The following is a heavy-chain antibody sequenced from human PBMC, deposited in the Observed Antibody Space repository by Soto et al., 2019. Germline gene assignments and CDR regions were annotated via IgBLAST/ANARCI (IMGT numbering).Heavy chain of an antibody. Sequence: RASVKVSCKASGYTFTSYAMHWVRQAPGQRLEWMGWINAGNGNTKYSQKFQGRVTITRDTSASTAYMELSSLISEDTAVYYCARGMVALDLNYWGQGTLVTVSS. V-gene: IGHV1-3*01. D-gene: IGHD2-8*01. CDR2: INAGNGNT. J-gene: IGHJ4*02. CDR3: ARGMVALDLNY. CDR1: GYTFTSYA.